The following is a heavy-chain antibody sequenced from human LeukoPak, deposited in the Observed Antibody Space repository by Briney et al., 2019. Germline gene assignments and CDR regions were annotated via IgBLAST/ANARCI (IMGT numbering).Heavy chain of an antibody. CDR2: IYYSGST. CDR1: DGSISSYY. V-gene: IGHV4-59*01. CDR3: ARGGYAYYYYGMDV. J-gene: IGHJ6*02. D-gene: IGHD1-1*01. Sequence: SETLSLTCTVSDGSISSYYWSWIRQPPGKGLEWIGYIYYSGSTNYNPSLKSRVTISVDTSKNQFSLKLSSVTAADTAVYYCARGGYAYYYYGMDVWGQGTTVTVSS.